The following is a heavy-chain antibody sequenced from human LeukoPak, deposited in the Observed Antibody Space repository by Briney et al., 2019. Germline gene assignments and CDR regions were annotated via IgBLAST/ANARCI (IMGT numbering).Heavy chain of an antibody. CDR3: ARDFNRPPLGFGELLPDY. CDR1: GFTFSIYA. V-gene: IGHV3-23*01. CDR2: ISGSGGTA. D-gene: IGHD3-10*01. J-gene: IGHJ4*02. Sequence: PGGSLRLSCAASGFTFSIYAMSWVRQAPGKGLEWVSAISGSGGTAYYADSVKGRFTISRDNSKNTLYLQMNSLRAEDTAVYYCARDFNRPPLGFGELLPDYWGQGTLVTVSS.